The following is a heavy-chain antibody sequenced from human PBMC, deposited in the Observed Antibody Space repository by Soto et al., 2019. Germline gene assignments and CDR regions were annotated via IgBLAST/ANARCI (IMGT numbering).Heavy chain of an antibody. Sequence: GGSLRLSCAASGFTFSSYGMHWVRQAPGKGLEWVAVIWYDGSNKYYADSVKGRFTISRDNSKNTLYLQMNSLRAEDTAVYYCAREGQQLDRGKWYFDYWGQGTLVTVSS. J-gene: IGHJ4*02. D-gene: IGHD6-13*01. CDR1: GFTFSSYG. CDR3: AREGQQLDRGKWYFDY. V-gene: IGHV3-33*01. CDR2: IWYDGSNK.